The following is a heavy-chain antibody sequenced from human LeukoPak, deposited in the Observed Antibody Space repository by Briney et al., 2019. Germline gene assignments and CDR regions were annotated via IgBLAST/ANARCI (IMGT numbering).Heavy chain of an antibody. D-gene: IGHD3-10*01. CDR1: GGSFSGYY. J-gene: IGHJ4*02. CDR3: ARYGSGSYYMTRLHYYFDY. CDR2: INHSGST. Sequence: SETLSLTCAVYGGSFSGYYWSWIRQPPGKGLEWIGEINHSGSTNYNPSLKSRVTISVDTSKNQFSLKLSSVTAADTAVYYCARYGSGSYYMTRLHYYFDYWGQGTLVTVSS. V-gene: IGHV4-34*01.